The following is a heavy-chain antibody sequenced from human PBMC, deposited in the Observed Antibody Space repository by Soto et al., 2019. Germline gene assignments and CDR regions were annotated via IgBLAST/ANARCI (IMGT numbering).Heavy chain of an antibody. CDR3: ARDSYASSSGYYSPYYFDY. J-gene: IGHJ4*02. D-gene: IGHD3-22*01. CDR1: GGTFSSYA. V-gene: IGHV1-69*13. Sequence: ASVKVSCKASGGTFSSYAISWVRQAPGQGLEWMGGIIPIFGTANYAQKFQGRVTITADESTSTAYMELSSLRSEDTAVYYRARDSYASSSGYYSPYYFDYWGQGTLVTVSS. CDR2: IIPIFGTA.